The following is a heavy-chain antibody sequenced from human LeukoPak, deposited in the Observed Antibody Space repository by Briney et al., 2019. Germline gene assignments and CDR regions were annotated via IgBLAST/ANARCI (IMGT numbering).Heavy chain of an antibody. CDR1: RFTFTSYA. CDR2: ISGSGGST. Sequence: PGGSLRLSCAGSRFTFTSYAMSWVRQSPGKGLEWVSTISGSGGSTWNADSVKGRFTISRDNSKNTLYLHMNSLRGEDTAVYFCAKGDSAYYAFDYWGPGTLVTVS. J-gene: IGHJ4*02. CDR3: AKGDSAYYAFDY. V-gene: IGHV3-23*01. D-gene: IGHD1-26*01.